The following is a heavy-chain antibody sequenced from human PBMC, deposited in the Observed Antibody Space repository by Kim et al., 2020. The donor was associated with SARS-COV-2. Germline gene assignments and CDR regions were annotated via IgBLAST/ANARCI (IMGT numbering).Heavy chain of an antibody. Sequence: GGSLRLSCVASGFTFRAYGMSWVRQAPGMGLEWVSMSGSGGMTYYADSVKCRFTISRDNSKNTLYLQMNSLRAEDTAVYYCAKARQHDYWGQGTLVTVSS. CDR3: AKARQHDY. CDR1: GFTFRAYG. D-gene: IGHD1-1*01. V-gene: IGHV3-23*01. CDR2: MSGSGGMT. J-gene: IGHJ4*02.